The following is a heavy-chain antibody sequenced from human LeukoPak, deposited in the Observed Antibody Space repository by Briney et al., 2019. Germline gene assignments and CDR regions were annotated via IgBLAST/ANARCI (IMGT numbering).Heavy chain of an antibody. D-gene: IGHD3-10*01. V-gene: IGHV3-21*01. CDR2: ISSSSSYI. CDR1: GFTFSSYS. J-gene: IGHJ6*03. CDR3: AIYGSGILSRYYYYYYMDV. Sequence: GGSLRLSRAASGFTFSSYSMNWVRQAPGKGLEWVSSISSSSSYIYYADSVKGRFTISRDNAKNSLYLQMNSLRAEDTAVYYCAIYGSGILSRYYYYYYMDVWGKGTTVTVSS.